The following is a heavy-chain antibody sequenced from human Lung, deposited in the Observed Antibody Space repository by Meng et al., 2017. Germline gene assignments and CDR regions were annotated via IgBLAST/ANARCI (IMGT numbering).Heavy chain of an antibody. CDR3: ARKAGNCISTSCYSLDY. V-gene: IGHV1-69*05. CDR2: INAVFGTI. D-gene: IGHD2-2*01. J-gene: IGHJ4*02. CDR1: GGIFSSYV. Sequence: SVKVSCKASGGIFSSYVIGWVRQAPGQGLEWMGGINAVFGTINYAQKFQGRVTITTDESTSTAYMELTRLTSEDTAVYYCARKAGNCISTSCYSLDYWGQGTQVTVSS.